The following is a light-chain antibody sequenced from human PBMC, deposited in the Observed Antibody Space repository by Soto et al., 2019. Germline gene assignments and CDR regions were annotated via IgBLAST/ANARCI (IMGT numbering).Light chain of an antibody. CDR2: DVS. Sequence: QSALTQPASVSGSPGQSITISCTGTSSDVGGYNYVSWYQQHPGKAPKLMIYDVSNRPSGVSNRFSGSKSGNTASLTTSGLQAEDEADYYCSSYTSSSPHVLFGGGTKLTVL. CDR1: SSDVGGYNY. CDR3: SSYTSSSPHVL. J-gene: IGLJ2*01. V-gene: IGLV2-14*01.